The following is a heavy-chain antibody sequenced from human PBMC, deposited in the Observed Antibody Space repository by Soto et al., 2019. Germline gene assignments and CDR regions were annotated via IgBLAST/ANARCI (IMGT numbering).Heavy chain of an antibody. CDR2: IYYSGST. Sequence: SLTCTVSGGSISSGGYYWSWIRQHPGKGLERIGYIYYSGSTYYNPSLKSRVTISVDTSKNQFSLKLSSVTAADTAVYYCARDDYPYYYGMDVWGQGTTVTVSS. J-gene: IGHJ6*02. CDR3: ARDDYPYYYGMDV. CDR1: GGSISSGGYY. V-gene: IGHV4-31*03. D-gene: IGHD4-17*01.